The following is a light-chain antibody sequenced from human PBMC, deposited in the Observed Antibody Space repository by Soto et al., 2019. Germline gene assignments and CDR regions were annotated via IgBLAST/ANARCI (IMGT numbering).Light chain of an antibody. V-gene: IGLV1-44*01. CDR3: AAWDDSLNGHAV. CDR2: SNN. Sequence: QPVLTQPPSASGTPGQRVTISCSGSSSNIGSNTVNWYQQLPGTAPKLLIYSNNQRSSGVPDRFSGSKSGTSPSLAISGLQSEDEADYYCAAWDDSLNGHAVFGGGTKLTVL. J-gene: IGLJ2*01. CDR1: SSNIGSNT.